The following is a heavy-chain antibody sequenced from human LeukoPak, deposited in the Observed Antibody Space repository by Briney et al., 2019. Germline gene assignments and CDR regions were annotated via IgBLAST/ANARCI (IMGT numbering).Heavy chain of an antibody. CDR1: EFTFSNYA. V-gene: IGHV3-30-3*01. CDR2: IPYDGNNK. Sequence: GGSLRLSCVASEFTFSNYAVHWVRQAPVKGLEWLAVIPYDGNNKFYADSVKGRFTISRDNSKNTLYLQMNSLRDEDTAVYYCARGDVWSGYYMYYFDYWGQGTLVTVSS. D-gene: IGHD3-3*01. CDR3: ARGDVWSGYYMYYFDY. J-gene: IGHJ4*02.